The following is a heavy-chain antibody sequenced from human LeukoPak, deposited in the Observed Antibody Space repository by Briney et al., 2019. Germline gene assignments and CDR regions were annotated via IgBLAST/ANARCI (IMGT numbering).Heavy chain of an antibody. J-gene: IGHJ4*02. CDR3: ARSGVRYDSSGPFDY. CDR1: GYTFTSYY. D-gene: IGHD3-22*01. Sequence: ASVKVSCKASGYTFTSYYMRWLRQAPGQGLEWIGIINPSGGSTSYAQKFQGRVTMTRDTSTSTVYMELSSLRSEDTAVYYCARSGVRYDSSGPFDYWGQGTLVTVSS. CDR2: INPSGGST. V-gene: IGHV1-46*01.